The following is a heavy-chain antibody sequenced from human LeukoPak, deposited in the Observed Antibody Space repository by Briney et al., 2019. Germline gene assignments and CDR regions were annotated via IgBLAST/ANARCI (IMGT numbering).Heavy chain of an antibody. CDR1: GSIFTSYW. J-gene: IGHJ4*02. D-gene: IGHD6-13*01. V-gene: IGHV5-51*01. CDR3: ARRHTSSWHFDY. CDR2: IYPGDSDT. Sequence: GASLEISCEGSGSIFTSYWIGWVRQLPGKGLEWMGIIYPGDSDTRDSASIQGQVTISADKSISTAYLQWSSLKASDSAMYYCARRHTSSWHFDYWGQGTLVTVSS.